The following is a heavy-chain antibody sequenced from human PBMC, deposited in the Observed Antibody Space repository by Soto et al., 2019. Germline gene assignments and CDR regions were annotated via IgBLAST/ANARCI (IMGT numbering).Heavy chain of an antibody. CDR1: GGSFTSNNW. D-gene: IGHD1-7*01. Sequence: SDTMALTCAVSGGSFTSNNWCAWVRQPPGQGLEWIGEIYRTGSTNYNPSLKSRVTISLDKSENQFSLKVTSLTAADTAVYYCASRDPGTSVDYWGQGTLVTVSS. V-gene: IGHV4-4*02. J-gene: IGHJ4*02. CDR2: IYRTGST. CDR3: ASRDPGTSVDY.